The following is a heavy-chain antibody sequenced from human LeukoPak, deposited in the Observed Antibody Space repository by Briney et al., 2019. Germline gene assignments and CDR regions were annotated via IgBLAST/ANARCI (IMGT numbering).Heavy chain of an antibody. CDR3: ARSGGSYPFDY. CDR1: GGTFSSYA. CDR2: IIPIFGTA. V-gene: IGHV1-69*05. D-gene: IGHD1-26*01. Sequence: GASVKVSCKASGGTFSSYAISWVRQAPGQGLEWMGGIIPIFGTANYAQKFQGRVTITRNTSISTAYMELSSLRSEDTAVYYCARSGGSYPFDYWGQGTLVTVSS. J-gene: IGHJ4*02.